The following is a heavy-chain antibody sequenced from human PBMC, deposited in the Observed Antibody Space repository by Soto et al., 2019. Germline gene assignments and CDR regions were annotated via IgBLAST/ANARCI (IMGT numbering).Heavy chain of an antibody. CDR1: GGTFSTFG. D-gene: IGHD3-16*01. J-gene: IGHJ4*02. CDR2: TIPFFGTA. Sequence: SVKVSCKASGGTFSTFGISWVRQAPGQGLEWMGGTIPFFGTAKYSQKFEDRISITADESTNTVYMDLRSLTSEDTAIYYCARSAPMDAGDKYYYDFWGQGALVTVSS. CDR3: ARSAPMDAGDKYYYDF. V-gene: IGHV1-69*13.